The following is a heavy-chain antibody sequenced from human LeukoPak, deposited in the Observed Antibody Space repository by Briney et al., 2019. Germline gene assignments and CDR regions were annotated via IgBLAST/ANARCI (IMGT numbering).Heavy chain of an antibody. CDR2: IRYDGSNK. Sequence: PGGSLRLSCAASGFTFSSYGMHWVRQAPGKGLEWVAFIRYDGSNKYYADSVKGRFTISRDNSKNTLYLQMNSLRAEDTAVYYCAKDGGGYYPSYYYMDVWGKGTTVTISS. CDR1: GFTFSSYG. V-gene: IGHV3-30*02. D-gene: IGHD2-15*01. CDR3: AKDGGGYYPSYYYMDV. J-gene: IGHJ6*03.